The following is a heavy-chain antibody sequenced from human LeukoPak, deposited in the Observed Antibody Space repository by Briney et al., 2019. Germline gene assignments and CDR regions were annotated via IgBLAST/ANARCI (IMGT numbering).Heavy chain of an antibody. Sequence: PGGSLRLSCAASGFTFCSYSMNWVRQAPGKGLEWVSSISSSSSYIYYADSVKGRFTISRDNAKNSLYLQMSSLRAEDTAVYYCARDYYGSGSYLASHFDYWGQGTLVTVSS. CDR3: ARDYYGSGSYLASHFDY. CDR1: GFTFCSYS. J-gene: IGHJ4*02. D-gene: IGHD3-10*01. V-gene: IGHV3-21*01. CDR2: ISSSSSYI.